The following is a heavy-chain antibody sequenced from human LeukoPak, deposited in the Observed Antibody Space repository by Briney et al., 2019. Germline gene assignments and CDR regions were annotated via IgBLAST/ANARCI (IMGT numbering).Heavy chain of an antibody. CDR1: GYTFTSYG. Sequence: ASVKVSCKASGYTFTSYGISWARQAPGQGLEGMGRIIPILGIANYAQKFQGRVTITADKSTSTAYMELSSLRSEDTAVYYCARDDRVDTAMAYFDYWGQGTLVTVSS. CDR2: IIPILGIA. D-gene: IGHD5-18*01. J-gene: IGHJ4*02. V-gene: IGHV1-69*04. CDR3: ARDDRVDTAMAYFDY.